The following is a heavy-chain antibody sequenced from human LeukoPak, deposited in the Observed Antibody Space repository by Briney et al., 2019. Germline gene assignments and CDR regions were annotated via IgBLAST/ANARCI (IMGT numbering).Heavy chain of an antibody. V-gene: IGHV4-39*02. J-gene: IGHJ4*02. Sequence: SETLSLTCTVSGGSVGSGYYWAWIRQPPGKGLEWIGSIHYGGTTHYNPSLQSRVTISADTSKNQFALDLRSVTAADTAVYYCTRDIGDFVSDFWGQGTLVTVSS. CDR3: TRDIGDFVSDF. CDR2: IHYGGTT. CDR1: GGSVGSGYY. D-gene: IGHD2-21*02.